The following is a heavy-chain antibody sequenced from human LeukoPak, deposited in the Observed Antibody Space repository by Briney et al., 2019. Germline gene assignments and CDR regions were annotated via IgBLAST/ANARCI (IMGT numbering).Heavy chain of an antibody. CDR1: GSIFSSFD. CDR3: AKASLIVVDYHYYGMDV. Sequence: GGSLRLSCAASGSIFSSFDMSWVRQAPGKGLEWVSGISGTGGATYYADSVKGRFTMSRDNSKNTLYLQMNSLRAEDTAVYYCAKASLIVVDYHYYGMDVWGQGTTVAVSS. CDR2: ISGTGGAT. V-gene: IGHV3-23*01. J-gene: IGHJ6*02. D-gene: IGHD3-22*01.